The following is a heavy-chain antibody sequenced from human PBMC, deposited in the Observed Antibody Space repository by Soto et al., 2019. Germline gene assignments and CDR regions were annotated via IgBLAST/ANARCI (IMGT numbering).Heavy chain of an antibody. CDR2: IYPGDSDT. CDR3: ARRTAAGKGYYYYYGMDV. V-gene: IGHV5-51*01. CDR1: GYSFTSYW. J-gene: IGHJ6*02. D-gene: IGHD6-13*01. Sequence: LGESLKISCKGSGYSFTSYWIGWVRQMPGKGLEWMGIIYPGDSDTRYSPSFQGQVTISADKSISTAYLQWSSLKASDTAMYYCARRTAAGKGYYYYYGMDVWGQGTTVTVSS.